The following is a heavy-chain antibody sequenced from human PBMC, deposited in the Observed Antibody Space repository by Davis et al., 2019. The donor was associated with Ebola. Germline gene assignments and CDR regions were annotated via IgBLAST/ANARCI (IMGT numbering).Heavy chain of an antibody. CDR1: EFTFSGYA. CDR3: ASGDGRGNSYDMDV. CDR2: IKQDGGEK. V-gene: IGHV3-7*03. J-gene: IGHJ6*02. D-gene: IGHD4-23*01. Sequence: GESLKISCAASEFTFSGYAMSWVRQAPGKGPEWVAIIKQDGGEKYYVDSVKGRFTISRDNAKNSPFLQMNSLRADDTALYYCASGDGRGNSYDMDVWGQGTTVIVSS.